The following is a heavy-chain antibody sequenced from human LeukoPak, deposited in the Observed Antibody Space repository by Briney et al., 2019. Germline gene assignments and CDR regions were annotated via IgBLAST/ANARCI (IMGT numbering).Heavy chain of an antibody. D-gene: IGHD1-1*01. V-gene: IGHV1-2*02. CDR2: VYPNTGGT. CDR3: AREPGTATGY. Sequence: GASVKVSCKASEYTLTGYYLHWVRQAPGQGLAGMGWVYPNTGGTKCTQKFQGRVSMTRDPAISTAYMEINRMTSDDTAVYYCAREPGTATGYWGQGTLVTVSP. J-gene: IGHJ4*02. CDR1: EYTLTGYY.